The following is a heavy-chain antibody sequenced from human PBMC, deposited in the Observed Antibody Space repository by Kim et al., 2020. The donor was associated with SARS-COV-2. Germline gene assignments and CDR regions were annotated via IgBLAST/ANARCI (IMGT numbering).Heavy chain of an antibody. Sequence: GGSLRLSCAASGFSFSIYWMTWVRQAPGKGLEWLAHIKPDGSEKDYVNSVKGRSTISRDNAKNSLYLQINSLRAEDTAVYYCARDAGRCGDFDYWGQGTLVTVSS. D-gene: IGHD1-26*01. CDR3: ARDAGRCGDFDY. V-gene: IGHV3-7*01. J-gene: IGHJ4*02. CDR2: IKPDGSEK. CDR1: GFSFSIYW.